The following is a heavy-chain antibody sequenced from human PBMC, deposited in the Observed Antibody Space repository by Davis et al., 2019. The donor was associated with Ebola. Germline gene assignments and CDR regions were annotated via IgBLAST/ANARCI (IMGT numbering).Heavy chain of an antibody. V-gene: IGHV1-69*06. CDR3: ALNDRDIVVVVAATHYYYGMDV. Sequence: SVKVSCKASGYSFTDDGISWVRQAPGQGLEWMGGIIPIFGTANYAQKFQGRVTITADKSTSTAYMELSSLRSEDTAVYYCALNDRDIVVVVAATHYYYGMDVWGQGTTVTVSS. D-gene: IGHD2-15*01. J-gene: IGHJ6*02. CDR1: GYSFTDDG. CDR2: IIPIFGTA.